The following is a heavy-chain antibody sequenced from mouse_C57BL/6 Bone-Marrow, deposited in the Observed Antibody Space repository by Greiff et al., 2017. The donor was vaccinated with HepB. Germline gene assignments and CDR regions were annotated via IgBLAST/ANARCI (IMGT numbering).Heavy chain of an antibody. CDR3: VRHGRGGAMDY. D-gene: IGHD6-1*01. J-gene: IGHJ4*01. CDR2: IRSKSNNYAT. V-gene: IGHV10-1*01. CDR1: GFSFNTYA. Sequence: EVHLVESGGGLVQPKGSLKLSCAASGFSFNTYAMNWVRQAPGKGLEWVARIRSKSNNYATYYADSVKDRFTISRDDSESMLYLQMNNLKTEDTAMYYCVRHGRGGAMDYWGQGTSVTVSS.